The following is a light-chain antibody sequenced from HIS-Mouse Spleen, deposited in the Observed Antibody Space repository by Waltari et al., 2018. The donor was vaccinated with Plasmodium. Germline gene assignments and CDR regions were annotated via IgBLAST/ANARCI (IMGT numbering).Light chain of an antibody. CDR2: QDS. Sequence: SYELTQPPSVSVSSGQTASITCPGAKLGANYACWYQQKPGQSPVLVIYQDSKRPSGIPERFSGSNSGNTATLTISGTQAMDEADYYCQAWDSSTAVFGGGTKLTVL. CDR1: KLGANY. V-gene: IGLV3-1*01. J-gene: IGLJ3*02. CDR3: QAWDSSTAV.